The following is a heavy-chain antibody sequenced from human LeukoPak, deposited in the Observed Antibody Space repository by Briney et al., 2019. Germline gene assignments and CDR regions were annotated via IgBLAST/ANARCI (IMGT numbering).Heavy chain of an antibody. CDR1: GGSISSYY. J-gene: IGHJ6*02. CDR3: ARDGENPPYYYGMDV. CDR2: IYTSGST. V-gene: IGHV4-4*07. Sequence: KPSETLSLTCTVSGGSISSYYWSWIRQPAGKGLEWIGRIYTSGSTNYNPSLKSRVTMSVDTSKNQFSLKLSSVTAADTAVYYCARDGENPPYYYGMDVWGQGTTVTVSS. D-gene: IGHD3-10*01.